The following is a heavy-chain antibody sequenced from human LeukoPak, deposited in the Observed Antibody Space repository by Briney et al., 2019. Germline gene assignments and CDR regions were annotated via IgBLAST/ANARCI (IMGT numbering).Heavy chain of an antibody. V-gene: IGHV3-7*01. Sequence: GGSLRLSCATSGFTFSSNWMSWVRHVPGRGLDWVANIKPDGSAGYYAASVKGRFTVSRDNAKNSLYLQMNSLRVEDTAVYYCAGANNSSWHNWGQGTLVTVSS. CDR2: IKPDGSAG. CDR3: AGANNSSWHN. D-gene: IGHD6-13*01. CDR1: GFTFSSNW. J-gene: IGHJ4*02.